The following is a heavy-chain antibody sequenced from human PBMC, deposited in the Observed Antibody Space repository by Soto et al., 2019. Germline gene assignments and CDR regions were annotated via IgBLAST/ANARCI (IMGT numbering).Heavy chain of an antibody. CDR3: GGLTTYDRSGSPDY. V-gene: IGHV2-5*01. CDR2: IYWIDDK. CDR1: GFSLSTSGVG. D-gene: IGHD3-22*01. J-gene: IGHJ4*02. Sequence: QITLKESGHTLVKPTQTLTLTCTFSGFSLSTSGVGVGWIRQPPGKALEWLALIYWIDDKRYSPSLKSRLTITKDTSKIQVVLTMTNMDPVDTATYYCGGLTTYDRSGSPDYWGQGTLVTVSS.